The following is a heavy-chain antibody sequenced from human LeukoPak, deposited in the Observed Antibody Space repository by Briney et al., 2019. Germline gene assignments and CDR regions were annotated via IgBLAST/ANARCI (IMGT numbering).Heavy chain of an antibody. J-gene: IGHJ4*02. Sequence: SQTLSLTSALSGDIVSSNSAAWNWIRQSPSRGLEWLVRTYYRSKLYNDYAASVKSQITINPDTSKNQFSLQLNSVTPEDTAVYYCARQSGSGGYPDYFDYWGQGTLVTVSS. CDR3: ARQSGSGGYPDYFDY. V-gene: IGHV6-1*01. D-gene: IGHD3-10*01. CDR2: TYYRSKLYN. CDR1: GDIVSSNSAA.